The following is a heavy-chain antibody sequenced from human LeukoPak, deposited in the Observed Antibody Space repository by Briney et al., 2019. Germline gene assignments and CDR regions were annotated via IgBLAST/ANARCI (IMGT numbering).Heavy chain of an antibody. D-gene: IGHD3-10*01. CDR1: GFIFSSYP. Sequence: GGSLRLSCAASGFIFSSYPMSWVRQAPGKGLEWVAVISYDGSNKYYADSVKGRFTISRDNSKNTLYLQMNSLRAEDTAVYYCARALTYYYGSGSYILEDWGQGTLVTVSS. J-gene: IGHJ4*02. V-gene: IGHV3-30*04. CDR3: ARALTYYYGSGSYILED. CDR2: ISYDGSNK.